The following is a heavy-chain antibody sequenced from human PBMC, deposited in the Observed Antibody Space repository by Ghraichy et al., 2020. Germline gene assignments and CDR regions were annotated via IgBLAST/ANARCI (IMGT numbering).Heavy chain of an antibody. CDR1: GFTFSSYS. CDR3: ARGMGYNYGSSFDH. D-gene: IGHD5-18*01. CDR2: ISSSSSHI. Sequence: GGSLRLSCTASGFTFSSYSMNWVRQAPGKGLEWVSFISSSSSHIYYADSVKGRFTISRDNAKHSLYLQMNSLRAEDTAVYYCARGMGYNYGSSFDHWGQGTLVTVSS. V-gene: IGHV3-21*01. J-gene: IGHJ4*02.